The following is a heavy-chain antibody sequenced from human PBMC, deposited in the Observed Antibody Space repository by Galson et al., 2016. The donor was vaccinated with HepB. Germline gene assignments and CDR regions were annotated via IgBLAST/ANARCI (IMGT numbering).Heavy chain of an antibody. D-gene: IGHD4-23*01. CDR3: AKDHGGYSGFDY. CDR1: GFTFGTYT. CDR2: IPGDRANA. V-gene: IGHV3-43*01. J-gene: IGHJ4*02. Sequence: SLRLSCAASGFTFGTYTMHWIRQAPGEGLQWVSLIPGDRANAYYADSVKGQFTISRDNRKNSLYVQMNSLRTEDTALYYCAKDHGGYSGFDYWGQGTLVTVSS.